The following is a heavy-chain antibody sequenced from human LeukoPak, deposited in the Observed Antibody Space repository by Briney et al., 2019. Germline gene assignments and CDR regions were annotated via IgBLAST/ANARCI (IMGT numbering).Heavy chain of an antibody. CDR2: IYTDGTT. V-gene: IGHV3-66*01. CDR1: GPTVSSTY. J-gene: IGHJ1*01. D-gene: IGHD4-17*01. Sequence: GGSLRLSCAASGPTVSSTYMSWVRQAPGKGLEWVSLIYTDGTTFYADSVKGRFTISRDNSKNTLYLHMSSLRAEDTAVYYCARCFEDYVAYFHHWGRAPWSASPQ. CDR3: ARCFEDYVAYFHH.